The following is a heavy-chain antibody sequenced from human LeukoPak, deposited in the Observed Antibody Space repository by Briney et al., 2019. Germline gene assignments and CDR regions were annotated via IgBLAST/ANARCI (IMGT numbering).Heavy chain of an antibody. Sequence: SETLSLTCTVSGGSISSSSYYWGWIRQPPGKGLEWIGSIYYSGSTYYNPSLKSRVTISVDTSKNQFSLKLSSVTAADTAVYYCARADWDTAMIDYWGQGTLVTVSS. CDR2: IYYSGST. V-gene: IGHV4-39*01. CDR1: GGSISSSSYY. CDR3: ARADWDTAMIDY. J-gene: IGHJ4*02. D-gene: IGHD5-18*01.